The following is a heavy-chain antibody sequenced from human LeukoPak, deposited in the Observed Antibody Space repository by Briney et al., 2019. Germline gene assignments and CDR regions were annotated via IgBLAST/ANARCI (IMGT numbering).Heavy chain of an antibody. J-gene: IGHJ3*02. CDR3: AMPLSVPYAFDI. Sequence: SETLSLTCTVSGGSISTYYGNWIRQAPGKGLEWIGYIYYSGSTYYNPSLKSRVTISVDTSKNQFSLKLSSVTAADTAVYYCAMPLSVPYAFDIWGQGTMVTVSS. V-gene: IGHV4-59*04. CDR2: IYYSGST. CDR1: GGSISTYY. D-gene: IGHD2-2*01.